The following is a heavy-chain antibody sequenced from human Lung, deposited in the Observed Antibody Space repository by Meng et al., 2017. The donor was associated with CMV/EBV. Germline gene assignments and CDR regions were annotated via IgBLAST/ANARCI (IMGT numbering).Heavy chain of an antibody. J-gene: IGHJ1*01. CDR3: LRRSGGSV. V-gene: IGHV4-4*02. D-gene: IGHD3-10*01. CDR1: GDSITKHNW. CDR2: IPHRGSS. Sequence: VRFVGSGPALVKPTQTLALTCAVSGDSITKHNWWAWVRQPPGKGQAWIGEIPHRGSSAYNPSLKSRVSMSIDKSKNQFSLKLTSVTAADTAVYHCLRRSGGSVWGQGTLVTVSS.